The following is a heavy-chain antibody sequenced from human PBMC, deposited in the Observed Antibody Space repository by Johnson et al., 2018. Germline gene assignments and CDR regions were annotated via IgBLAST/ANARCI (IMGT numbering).Heavy chain of an antibody. Sequence: QVQLVESGAEVKKPGASXKVSCKASGYPFTSYDINWVRQATGQGLEWMGWMTPNSGNTGYAQKFQGRVTMTRNTTISTAYMELSRLRSEDTAVYYCASSYYYDSSGYFSSAFRYDYYYMDVWGKGTKVTVSS. V-gene: IGHV1-8*01. CDR1: GYPFTSYD. D-gene: IGHD3-22*01. CDR3: ASSYYYDSSGYFSSAFRYDYYYMDV. J-gene: IGHJ6*03. CDR2: MTPNSGNT.